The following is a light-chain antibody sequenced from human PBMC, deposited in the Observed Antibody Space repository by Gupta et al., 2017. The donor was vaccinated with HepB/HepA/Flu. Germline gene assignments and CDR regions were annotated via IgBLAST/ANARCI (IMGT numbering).Light chain of an antibody. CDR1: TRAVTSGHY. J-gene: IGLJ2*01. CDR3: LLSDSGDEV. Sequence: VVPQEPSLTVSPGGTVTLTCGSSTRAVTSGHYPYWFQQKPGQAPRKLIYDTSNKHAWTTARFSGSFPGGTAALTLAGAKTVDDAEYYCLLSDSGDEVFGGGTKRTVL. CDR2: DTS. V-gene: IGLV7-46*01.